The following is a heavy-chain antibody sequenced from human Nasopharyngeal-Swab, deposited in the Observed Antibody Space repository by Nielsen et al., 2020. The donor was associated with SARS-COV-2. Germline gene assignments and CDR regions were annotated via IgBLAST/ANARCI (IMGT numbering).Heavy chain of an antibody. Sequence: WIRQPPGKGLEWVSYISGATSAIFYADSVKGRFTISRDNAKNSLYLQMNSLRAEDTAVYFCARDQISVAGTWSPPRTGYWGQGTLVTVSS. CDR2: ISGATSAI. V-gene: IGHV3-48*01. D-gene: IGHD6-19*01. CDR3: ARDQISVAGTWSPPRTGY. J-gene: IGHJ4*02.